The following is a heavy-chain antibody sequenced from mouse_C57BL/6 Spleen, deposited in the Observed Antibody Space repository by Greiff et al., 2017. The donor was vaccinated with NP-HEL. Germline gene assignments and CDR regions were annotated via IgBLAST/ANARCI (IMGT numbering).Heavy chain of an antibody. J-gene: IGHJ1*03. CDR2: INPGSGGT. Sequence: QVHVKQSGAELVRPGTSVKVSCKASGYAFTNYLIEWVKQRPGQGLEWIGVINPGSGGTNYNEKFKGKATLTADKSSSTAYMQLSSLTSEDSAVYFCARRGGYEGYFDVWGTGTTVTVSS. CDR3: ARRGGYEGYFDV. CDR1: GYAFTNYL. D-gene: IGHD2-2*01. V-gene: IGHV1-54*01.